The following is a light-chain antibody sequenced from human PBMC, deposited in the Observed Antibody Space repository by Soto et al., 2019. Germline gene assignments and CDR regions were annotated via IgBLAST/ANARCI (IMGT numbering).Light chain of an antibody. CDR2: DGF. V-gene: IGLV2-23*03. CDR3: CSYAGSSTFV. Sequence: SVLTQPASVSGSRGKSITFSCAGSSSDVGSYDLVSWYQQHPGEAPKLIIYDGFKRPSGVSDRFSGSKSGYTASLTISGLQADDEADYYCCSYAGSSTFVFGTGTKVTVL. J-gene: IGLJ1*01. CDR1: SSDVGSYDL.